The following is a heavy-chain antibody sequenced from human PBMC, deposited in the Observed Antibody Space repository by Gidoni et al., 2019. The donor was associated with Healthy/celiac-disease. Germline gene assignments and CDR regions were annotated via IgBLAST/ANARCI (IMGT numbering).Heavy chain of an antibody. CDR3: ARDRGNLRAGMDV. V-gene: IGHV1-69*01. J-gene: IGHJ6*02. Sequence: QVQLVQSGAEVKKPGSSVKVTCKASGGTFSSYAISWVGQAPGQGLEWMGGSIPIVGTANDAQKFQGRVTITADESTSTAYRELSSLRSEDTAVYYCARDRGNLRAGMDVWGQGTTVTVSS. D-gene: IGHD1-26*01. CDR1: GGTFSSYA. CDR2: SIPIVGTA.